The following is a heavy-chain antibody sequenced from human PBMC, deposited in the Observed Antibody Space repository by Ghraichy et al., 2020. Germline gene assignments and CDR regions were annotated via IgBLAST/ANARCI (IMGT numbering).Heavy chain of an antibody. CDR2: INPSGGST. CDR3: ARLGAIFGVPGGMDV. Sequence: ASVKVSCKASGYTFTSYYMHWVRQAPGQGLEWMGIINPSGGSTSYAQKFQGRVTMTRDTSTSTVYMELSSLRSEDTAVYYCARLGAIFGVPGGMDVWGQGTTVTVSS. J-gene: IGHJ6*02. D-gene: IGHD3-3*01. V-gene: IGHV1-46*03. CDR1: GYTFTSYY.